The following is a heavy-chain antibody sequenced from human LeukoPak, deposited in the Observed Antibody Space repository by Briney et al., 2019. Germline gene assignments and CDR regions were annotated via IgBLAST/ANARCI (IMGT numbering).Heavy chain of an antibody. V-gene: IGHV3-30*04. Sequence: GGSLRLSCAASGFTFSSYAMHWVRQAPGKGLEWVAVISYDGSNKYYADSVKGRFTISRDNSKNTLYLQMNSLRAEDTAVYYCAKGNGKLRFLEWLRGNYFDYWGQGTLVTVSS. CDR2: ISYDGSNK. D-gene: IGHD3-3*01. J-gene: IGHJ4*02. CDR3: AKGNGKLRFLEWLRGNYFDY. CDR1: GFTFSSYA.